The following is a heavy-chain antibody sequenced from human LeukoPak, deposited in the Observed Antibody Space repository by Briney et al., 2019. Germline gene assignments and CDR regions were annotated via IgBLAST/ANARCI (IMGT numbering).Heavy chain of an antibody. CDR3: ARVAAKTVDY. CDR2: ISYDGSNE. V-gene: IGHV3-30*04. J-gene: IGHJ4*02. D-gene: IGHD2-15*01. CDR1: GFTFSSYV. Sequence: GGSLRLSCAASGFTFSSYVMHWVRQAPGKGLEWVAIISYDGSNEYYADSVKGRFTISRDNSKNTLYLQMNSLRAADTAVYYCARVAAKTVDYWGQGTLVTVSS.